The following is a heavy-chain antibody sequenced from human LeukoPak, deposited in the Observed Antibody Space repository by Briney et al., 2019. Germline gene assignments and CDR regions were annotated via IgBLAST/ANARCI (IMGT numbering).Heavy chain of an antibody. CDR3: ARAPSWWYFQH. D-gene: IGHD2-15*01. V-gene: IGHV4-34*01. CDR1: GESFSGYF. J-gene: IGHJ1*01. CDR2: INHSGYS. Sequence: SETLSLTCAVYGESFSGYFWSWIRQPPGKGLEWIGEINHSGYSNYNPSLKSRVTISLDTSKKQFSLNLNSVTAADAAVYYCARAPSWWYFQHWGQGTLVTVSS.